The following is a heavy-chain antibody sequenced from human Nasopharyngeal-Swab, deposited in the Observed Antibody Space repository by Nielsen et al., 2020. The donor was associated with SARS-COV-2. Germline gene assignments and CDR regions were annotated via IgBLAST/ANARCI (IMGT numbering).Heavy chain of an antibody. CDR3: ARDMVDDYGDAGPSYYYYGMDV. V-gene: IGHV4-39*07. Sequence: SETLPLTCTVSGGSISSSSYYWGWIRQPPGKGLEWIGSIYYSGSAYYNPSLKSRVTISVDTSKNQFSLKLSSATAADTAVYYCARDMVDDYGDAGPSYYYYGMDVWGQGTTVTVSS. J-gene: IGHJ6*02. CDR1: GGSISSSSYY. D-gene: IGHD4-17*01. CDR2: IYYSGSA.